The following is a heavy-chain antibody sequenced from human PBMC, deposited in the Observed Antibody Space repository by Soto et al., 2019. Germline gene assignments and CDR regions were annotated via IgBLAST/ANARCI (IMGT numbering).Heavy chain of an antibody. D-gene: IGHD3-22*01. CDR1: GGTLSRYS. V-gene: IGHV1-69*01. CDR2: IIPIFGTA. Sequence: ASVKVSCKASGGTLSRYSISWVRQAPGQGLEWMGGIIPIFGTANYAQKFQGRVTITADESTSTAYMELSSLRSEDTAVYYCASHSGWNYYYGMDVWGQGTTVTVSS. J-gene: IGHJ6*02. CDR3: ASHSGWNYYYGMDV.